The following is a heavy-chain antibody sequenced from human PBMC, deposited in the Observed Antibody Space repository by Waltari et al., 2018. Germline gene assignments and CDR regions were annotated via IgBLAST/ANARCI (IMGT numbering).Heavy chain of an antibody. J-gene: IGHJ4*02. CDR2: IYTSGSS. Sequence: QVQLQESGPGLVKPSEPLSLPCTVSGGSISSYYWSWIRQPAGKGLEWIGRIYTSGSSNYNPYRKRRGTRAVDTAKNQCSLKLSSGTAADTAVYYCARAGRRYYDSSGYSSLDYWGQGTLVTVSS. CDR1: GGSISSYY. V-gene: IGHV4-4*07. CDR3: ARAGRRYYDSSGYSSLDY. D-gene: IGHD3-22*01.